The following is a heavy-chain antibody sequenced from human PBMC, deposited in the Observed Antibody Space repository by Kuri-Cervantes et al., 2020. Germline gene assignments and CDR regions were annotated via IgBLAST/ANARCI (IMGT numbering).Heavy chain of an antibody. Sequence: ASVKVSCKASGYTFTSYYMHWVRQAPGQGLEWMGIINPSGGSTSYAQKFQGRVTMTRDTSTSTVYMELSSLRSEDTAVYCCVGERIKTYYYDSSGYYSDYWGQGTLVTVSS. J-gene: IGHJ4*02. V-gene: IGHV1-46*01. CDR3: VGERIKTYYYDSSGYYSDY. CDR1: GYTFTSYY. CDR2: INPSGGST. D-gene: IGHD3-22*01.